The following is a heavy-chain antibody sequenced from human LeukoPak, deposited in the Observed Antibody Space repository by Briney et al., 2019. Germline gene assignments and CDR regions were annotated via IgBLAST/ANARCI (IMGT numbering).Heavy chain of an antibody. V-gene: IGHV1-8*01. Sequence: ASVKVSCKASGYTFTSYDINWVRQATGQGLEWMGWMNPNSGNTGYAQKFQGRVTMTRSTSISTAYMELSSLRSEDTAVYYCARVGLDVTFPDYWGQGTLVTVSS. CDR1: GYTFTSYD. J-gene: IGHJ4*02. D-gene: IGHD2/OR15-2a*01. CDR3: ARVGLDVTFPDY. CDR2: MNPNSGNT.